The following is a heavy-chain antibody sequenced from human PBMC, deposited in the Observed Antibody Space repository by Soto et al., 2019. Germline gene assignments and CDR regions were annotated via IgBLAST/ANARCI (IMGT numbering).Heavy chain of an antibody. V-gene: IGHV1-69*13. CDR2: IIPIFGTA. CDR3: ARFPHYYYYGMDV. Sequence: SVKFSCKASGGTFSSYAIIWVRQAHGQGLEWMGGIIPIFGTANYAQKIQGRVTITADESTSTAYMELSSLRSEDTAVYYCARFPHYYYYGMDVWGQGTTVTVS. J-gene: IGHJ6*02. CDR1: GGTFSSYA.